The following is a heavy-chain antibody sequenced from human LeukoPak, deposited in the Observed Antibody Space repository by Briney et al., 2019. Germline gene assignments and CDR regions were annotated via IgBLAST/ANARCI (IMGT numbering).Heavy chain of an antibody. V-gene: IGHV3-21*01. CDR1: GFTFSSYS. J-gene: IGHJ4*02. CDR3: ARERRVDDFWSGYSLRYYFDY. Sequence: PGGSLRLSGAASGFTFSSYSMNWVRQAPGKGLEWVSSISSSSSYIYYADSVKGRFTISRDNAKNSLYLQMNSLRAEDTAVYYCARERRVDDFWSGYSLRYYFDYWGQGTLVTVSS. D-gene: IGHD3-3*01. CDR2: ISSSSSYI.